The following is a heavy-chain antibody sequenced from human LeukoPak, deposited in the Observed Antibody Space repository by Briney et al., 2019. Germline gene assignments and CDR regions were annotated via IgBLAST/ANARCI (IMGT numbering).Heavy chain of an antibody. CDR2: ISSSSSTI. V-gene: IGHV3-48*04. Sequence: GGSLRLSCAASGFTFSSYSMNWVRQAPGKGLEWVSYISSSSSTIYYADSVKGRFTISRDNAKNSLYLQMNSLRAEDTAVYYCARIPESSITISSGRNKRDYWGQGTLVTVSS. CDR1: GFTFSSYS. D-gene: IGHD3-3*01. CDR3: ARIPESSITISSGRNKRDY. J-gene: IGHJ4*02.